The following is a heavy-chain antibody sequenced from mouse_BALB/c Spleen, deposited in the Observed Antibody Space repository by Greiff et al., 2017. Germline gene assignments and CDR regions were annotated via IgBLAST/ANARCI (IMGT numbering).Heavy chain of an antibody. CDR3: ARVEITTGAWFAY. J-gene: IGHJ3*01. CDR1: GYSITSDYA. V-gene: IGHV3-2*02. D-gene: IGHD2-4*01. Sequence: EVKLVESGPGLVKPSQSLSLTCTVTGYSITSDYAWNWIRQFPGNKLEWMGYISYSGSTSYNPSLKSRISITRDTSKNQFFLQLNSVTTEDTATYYCARVEITTGAWFAYWGQGTLVTVSA. CDR2: ISYSGST.